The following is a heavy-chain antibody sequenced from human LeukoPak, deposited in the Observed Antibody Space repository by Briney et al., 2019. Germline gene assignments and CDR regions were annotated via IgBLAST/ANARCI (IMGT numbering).Heavy chain of an antibody. CDR1: GYTFTSYW. CDR2: IYPGDSDT. Sequence: GESLKISCKGSGYTFTSYWIGWVRQMPGKGLEWMGIIYPGDSDTRYSPSFQGQVTISADKSISTAYLQWSSLKASDTAMYYCATYRYYIEGYNWLDPWGQGTLVTVPS. CDR3: ATYRYYIEGYNWLDP. V-gene: IGHV5-51*01. D-gene: IGHD3-10*01. J-gene: IGHJ5*02.